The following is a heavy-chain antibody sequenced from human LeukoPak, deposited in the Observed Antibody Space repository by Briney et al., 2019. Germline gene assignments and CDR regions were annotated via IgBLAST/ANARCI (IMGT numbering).Heavy chain of an antibody. V-gene: IGHV4-39*01. J-gene: IGHJ4*02. CDR2: IYKNGNT. CDR3: ASHRISVAAIDD. D-gene: IGHD6-19*01. Sequence: SETLSLTCTVSGGSINSISYYWDWIRQPPGKGLEWIGSIYKNGNTYYNPSLKSRLTISVDTSKNLLSLKVTSVTATDTALYFCASHRISVAAIDDWGQGTLVTIAS. CDR1: GGSINSISYY.